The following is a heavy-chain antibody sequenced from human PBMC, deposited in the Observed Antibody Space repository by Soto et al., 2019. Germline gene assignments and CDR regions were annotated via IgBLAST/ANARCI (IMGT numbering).Heavy chain of an antibody. CDR2: ISSSLGHT. J-gene: IGHJ4*02. D-gene: IGHD1-1*01. V-gene: IGHV3-11*03. CDR1: GFDFSDFH. Sequence: GGSLRLSRLASGFDFSDFHISSVRQAPGKGREWISYISSSLGHTDYAESVKGRFTISRDNAKSSVFLELSDLRSDDAAVYYCAANWNFGLNFWGQGTLVTVSS. CDR3: AANWNFGLNF.